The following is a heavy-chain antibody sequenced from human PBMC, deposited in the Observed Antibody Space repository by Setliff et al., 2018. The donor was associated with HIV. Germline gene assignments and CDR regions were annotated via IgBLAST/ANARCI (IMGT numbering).Heavy chain of an antibody. V-gene: IGHV4-39*07. Sequence: SETLSLTCTVSGGSISSSSYYWGWIRQPPGKGLEWIGYIYYSGSTNYNPSLKSRVTISVDTSKNQFSLKLSSVTAADTAVYYCARLKSGSLGGYVDYWGQGTLVTVSS. J-gene: IGHJ4*02. CDR1: GGSISSSSYY. CDR3: ARLKSGSLGGYVDY. D-gene: IGHD3-16*01. CDR2: IYYSGST.